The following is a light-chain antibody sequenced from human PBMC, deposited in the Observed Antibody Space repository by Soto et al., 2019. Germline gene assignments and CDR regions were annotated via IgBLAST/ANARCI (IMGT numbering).Light chain of an antibody. CDR1: QSVLYISNNKNY. V-gene: IGKV4-1*01. Sequence: DILMTQSPDSLSVSLGERATINCKSSQSVLYISNNKNYLAWYQQKPGQPPKLLISWASTGESGVPDPFSGSRSGTDFTLTISSLQAEDVEVYYCQQYYSSPLTFGGGTKVDIK. CDR2: WAS. J-gene: IGKJ4*01. CDR3: QQYYSSPLT.